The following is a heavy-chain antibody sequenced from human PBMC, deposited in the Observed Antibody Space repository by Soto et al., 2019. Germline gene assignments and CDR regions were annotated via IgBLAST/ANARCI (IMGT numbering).Heavy chain of an antibody. CDR2: IFYSGST. D-gene: IGHD2-8*01. Sequence: SETLCLTCTVSGGSIGTYDWNWIRQSPGKGLEWIGYIFYSGSTNYNPSLKSRLTLSVDTSKNQVSLKLSSVTAADTAVYYCARDGYCTNGVCYGGGGPFDYWGQGTLVTVSS. CDR1: GGSIGTYD. J-gene: IGHJ4*02. V-gene: IGHV4-59*13. CDR3: ARDGYCTNGVCYGGGGPFDY.